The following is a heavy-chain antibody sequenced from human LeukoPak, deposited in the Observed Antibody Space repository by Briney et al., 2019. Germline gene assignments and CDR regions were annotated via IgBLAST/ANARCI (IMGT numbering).Heavy chain of an antibody. Sequence: SETLSLTCAVYGGSFSGYYWSWIRQPPGKGLEWIGEGSDVGGTKYNPSLKSRVTISADTSKNQFSLKLSSVTAADTAVYYCAQNGQSGFSFDPWGQGTLVTVSS. V-gene: IGHV4-34*01. CDR2: GSDVGGT. CDR3: AQNGQSGFSFDP. CDR1: GGSFSGYY. D-gene: IGHD2-8*01. J-gene: IGHJ5*02.